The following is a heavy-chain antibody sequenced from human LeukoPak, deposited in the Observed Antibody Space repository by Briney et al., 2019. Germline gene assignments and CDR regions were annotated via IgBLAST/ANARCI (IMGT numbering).Heavy chain of an antibody. Sequence: GGSLRLSCAASGFTFRSYWRSWVGQAPGKGGEGVANMKLEGSEEYYVDSVKGRFTMSRDKAKKSVYLQMNSLRVDDTAVYYCARWARYCSSGSCYSWFDPWGQGTLVTVSS. CDR1: GFTFRSYW. D-gene: IGHD2-15*01. CDR2: MKLEGSEE. J-gene: IGHJ5*02. V-gene: IGHV3-7*01. CDR3: ARWARYCSSGSCYSWFDP.